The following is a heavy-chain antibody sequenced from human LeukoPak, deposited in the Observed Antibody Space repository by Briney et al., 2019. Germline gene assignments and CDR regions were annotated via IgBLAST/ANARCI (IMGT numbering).Heavy chain of an antibody. CDR2: ISSSSSYI. V-gene: IGHV3-21*01. CDR1: GFTVNRYS. J-gene: IGHJ4*02. CDR3: ENTYYYGSGSYRYYFEY. Sequence: GGSLRLSCAASGFTVNRYSMNWVRHAPGKGLEWVSSISSSSSYIYYADSVKGRFTISRDNAKNSLSLQMNSLRAEDTAVYYCENTYYYGSGSYRYYFEYWGQGTLVTVSS. D-gene: IGHD3-10*01.